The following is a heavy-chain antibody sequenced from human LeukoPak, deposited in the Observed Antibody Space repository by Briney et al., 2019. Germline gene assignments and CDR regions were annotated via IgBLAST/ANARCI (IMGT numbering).Heavy chain of an antibody. CDR3: ARVCYSSGCLNYYYYGMDV. J-gene: IGHJ6*02. D-gene: IGHD6-19*01. CDR2: ISAYNGNT. Sequence: GASVKVSCKASGYTFTSYGISWVRQAPGQGLEWMGWISAYNGNTNYAQKLQGRVTMTTDTSTSTAYMELRSLRSDDTAVYYCARVCYSSGCLNYYYYGMDVWGQGTTVTVSS. CDR1: GYTFTSYG. V-gene: IGHV1-18*01.